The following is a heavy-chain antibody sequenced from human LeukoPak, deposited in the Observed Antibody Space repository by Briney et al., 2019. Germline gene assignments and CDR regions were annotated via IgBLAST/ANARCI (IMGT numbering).Heavy chain of an antibody. D-gene: IGHD3-10*01. CDR1: GFTFSSYS. CDR3: TKDITRSGSEIGDY. V-gene: IGHV3-21*04. CDR2: ISSGRSYI. J-gene: IGHJ4*02. Sequence: GGSLRLSCAASGFTFSSYSMNWVRQAPGKGLEWVSSISSGRSYIYHADSVKGRFTISRDNAKNSLYLQMNSLRAEDTALYYCTKDITRSGSEIGDYWGQGTLVTVSS.